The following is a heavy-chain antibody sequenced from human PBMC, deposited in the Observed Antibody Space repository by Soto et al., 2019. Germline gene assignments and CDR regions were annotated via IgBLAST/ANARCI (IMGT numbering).Heavy chain of an antibody. V-gene: IGHV1-24*01. CDR3: ARAVIAARPDWFDP. J-gene: IGHJ5*02. D-gene: IGHD6-6*01. Sequence: ASVKVSCKVSGYTLTELSMHWVRQAPGKGLEWIGGFHPEEGETVYAQKFQGRVTMTEDTSTDTAYMELSSLRSEDTAVYYCARAVIAARPDWFDPWGQGTLVTVSS. CDR2: FHPEEGET. CDR1: GYTLTELS.